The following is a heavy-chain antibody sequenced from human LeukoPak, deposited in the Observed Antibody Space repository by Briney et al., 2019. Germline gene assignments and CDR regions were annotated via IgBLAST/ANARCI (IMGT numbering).Heavy chain of an antibody. CDR2: IIPIFGTA. V-gene: IGHV1-69*13. D-gene: IGHD2-15*01. CDR1: GGTFSSYA. Sequence: SVKVSCKASGGTFSSYAISWVRQAPGQGLGWMGGIIPIFGTANYAQKSQGRVTITADESTSTAYMELSSLRSEDTAVYYCARDLRYCSGGSCYSYYFDYWGQGTLVTVSS. J-gene: IGHJ4*02. CDR3: ARDLRYCSGGSCYSYYFDY.